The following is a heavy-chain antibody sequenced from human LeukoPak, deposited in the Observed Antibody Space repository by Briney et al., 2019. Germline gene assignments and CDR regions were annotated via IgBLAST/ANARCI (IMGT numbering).Heavy chain of an antibody. J-gene: IGHJ4*02. D-gene: IGHD1-26*01. CDR1: GYTFTDCY. Sequence: ASVKVSCKASGYTFTDCYLNWVRQAPGQGLEWMGWINPDSGGTTYAQKFQGRVTMTRDTSISTVHMELSRLRSDDTAVYYCARETSGKKSFEDGGQGTLVTVSS. CDR2: INPDSGGT. CDR3: ARETSGKKSFED. V-gene: IGHV1-2*02.